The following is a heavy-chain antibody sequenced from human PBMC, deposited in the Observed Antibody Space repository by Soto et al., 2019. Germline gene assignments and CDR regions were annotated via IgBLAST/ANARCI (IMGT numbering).Heavy chain of an antibody. CDR2: IDPSDSYT. CDR3: ARHLQGIAARHVSPISYYSDMDV. Sequence: PGDSLKVSCKGSGYSFTSYWISWVRQMPGKGLEWMGRIDPSDSYTNYSPSFQGHVTISADKSISTAYLQWSSLKASDTAMYYCARHLQGIAARHVSPISYYSDMDVWGQGDTVTV. D-gene: IGHD6-6*01. V-gene: IGHV5-10-1*01. CDR1: GYSFTSYW. J-gene: IGHJ6*02.